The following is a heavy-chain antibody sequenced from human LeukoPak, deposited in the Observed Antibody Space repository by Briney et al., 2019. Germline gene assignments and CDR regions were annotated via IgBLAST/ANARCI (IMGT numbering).Heavy chain of an antibody. J-gene: IGHJ6*03. CDR1: GYSISTGYY. D-gene: IGHD6-13*01. V-gene: IGHV4-38-2*02. CDR3: ARSSWNRYMDV. Sequence: SETLSLTCTVSGYSISTGYYWGWIRQPPGKGLEWIGSIYHSGGTYYNPSLKSRVTISVDTSKNQFSLKLSSVTAADTAVYYCARSSWNRYMDVWGKGTTVTVSS. CDR2: IYHSGGT.